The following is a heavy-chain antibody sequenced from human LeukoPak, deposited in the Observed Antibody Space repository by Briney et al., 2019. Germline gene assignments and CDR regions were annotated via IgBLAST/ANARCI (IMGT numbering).Heavy chain of an antibody. D-gene: IGHD3-22*01. V-gene: IGHV3-49*04. Sequence: GGALRLSCTASGFTFDDYAMSWVRQAPGKGLEWVGFIRSKAYGGTTEYAASVKGRFTISRDDSKSIAYLQINSLKTEDTAMYYCPAKYFDTSDFDYWGQGTLVTVSS. J-gene: IGHJ4*02. CDR1: GFTFDDYA. CDR3: PAKYFDTSDFDY. CDR2: IRSKAYGGTT.